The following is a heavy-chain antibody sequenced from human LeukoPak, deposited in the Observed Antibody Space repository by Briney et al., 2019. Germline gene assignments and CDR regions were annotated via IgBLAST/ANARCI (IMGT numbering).Heavy chain of an antibody. J-gene: IGHJ4*02. V-gene: IGHV3-30*03. D-gene: IGHD6-13*01. Sequence: GGSLRLSCAASGFSLSGYGMHWVRQAPGKGLEWVAVVSYDGTNEYYVDSVKGRFTISRDSSENALHLHMSSLRVEDTAVYYCARDPQLRSSYFDYWGQGVLVTVSS. CDR3: ARDPQLRSSYFDY. CDR2: VSYDGTNE. CDR1: GFSLSGYG.